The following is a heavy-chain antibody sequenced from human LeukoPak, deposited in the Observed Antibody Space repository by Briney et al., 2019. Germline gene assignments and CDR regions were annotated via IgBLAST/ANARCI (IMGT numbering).Heavy chain of an antibody. CDR3: ARRGGSADAFDI. D-gene: IGHD3-10*01. CDR1: GGSLSSGGYS. J-gene: IGHJ3*02. V-gene: IGHV4-30-2*01. Sequence: SETLSLTCAVSGGSLSSGGYSWSWIRQPPGKGLEWIGYIYHSGSTYYNPSLKSRVTISVDRSKNQFSLKLSSVTAADTAVYYCARRGGSADAFDIWGQGTMVTVSS. CDR2: IYHSGST.